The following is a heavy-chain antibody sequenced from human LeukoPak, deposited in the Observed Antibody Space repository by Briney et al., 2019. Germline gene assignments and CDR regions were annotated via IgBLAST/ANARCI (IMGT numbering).Heavy chain of an antibody. CDR3: ARGLSGSYPYYYYMDV. CDR1: GGSISSYY. Sequence: PSETLSLTCTVSGGSISSYYWSWIRQPPGKGLEWIGYIYYSGSTNYNPSLKSRVTISVDTSKNQFSLKLSSVTAADTAVYYCARGLSGSYPYYYYMDVWGKGTTVTISS. V-gene: IGHV4-59*01. J-gene: IGHJ6*03. D-gene: IGHD3-10*01. CDR2: IYYSGST.